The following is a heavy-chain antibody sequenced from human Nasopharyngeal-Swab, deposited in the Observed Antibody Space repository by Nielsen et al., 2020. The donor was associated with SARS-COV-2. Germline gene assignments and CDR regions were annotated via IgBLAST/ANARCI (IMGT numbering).Heavy chain of an antibody. D-gene: IGHD1-26*01. V-gene: IGHV3-30-3*01. J-gene: IGHJ6*03. CDR2: ISYDGSNK. Sequence: IRRPRGKGLEWGTVISYDGSNKYYADSVKGRLTISRDNTKNTLYLQMNSLRAEDTAVYYCARVEAGGEWELLPYYYYYMDVWGKGTTVTVSS. CDR3: ARVEAGGEWELLPYYYYYMDV.